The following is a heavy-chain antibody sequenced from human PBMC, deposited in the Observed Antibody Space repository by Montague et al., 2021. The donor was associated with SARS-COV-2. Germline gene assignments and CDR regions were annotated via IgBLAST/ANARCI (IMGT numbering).Heavy chain of an antibody. V-gene: IGHV4-59*01. CDR1: GGSMGSYH. CDR3: ARGLYNWNYEHWFDT. J-gene: IGHJ5*02. D-gene: IGHD1-7*01. CDR2: VSYRGST. Sequence: SETLSLTCSVSGGSMGSYHWVWIRQPPGKGLEWIGYVSYRGSTNXNLSLRSRVTISLDTSKNRFSLRVTSVTAADTAVYFCARGLYNWNYEHWFDTWGQGTLVTVSS.